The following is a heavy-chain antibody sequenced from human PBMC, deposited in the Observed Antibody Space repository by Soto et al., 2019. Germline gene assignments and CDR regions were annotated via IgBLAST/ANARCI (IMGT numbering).Heavy chain of an antibody. D-gene: IGHD3-22*01. CDR1: GFTFSSYE. Sequence: GGSLRLSCAAYGFTFSSYEMNWVRQAPGKGLEWVSYISSSGSTIYYADSVKGRFTISRDNAKNSLYLQMNSLRAEDTAVYYCARDFNMLVDWPDAFDIWGQGTMVTVSS. CDR2: ISSSGSTI. V-gene: IGHV3-48*03. J-gene: IGHJ3*02. CDR3: ARDFNMLVDWPDAFDI.